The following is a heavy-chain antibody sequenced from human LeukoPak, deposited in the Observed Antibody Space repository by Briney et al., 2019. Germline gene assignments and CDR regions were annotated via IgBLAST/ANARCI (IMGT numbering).Heavy chain of an antibody. D-gene: IGHD3-22*01. CDR2: IYYSGST. V-gene: IGHV4-59*01. CDR1: GGSISSYY. Sequence: PSETLSLTCTVSGGSISSYYWSWIRQPPGKGLEWIGYIYYSGSTNYNPSLKSRVTISVDTSKNQFSLKLSSVTAADTAVYYCARDRGYYDSSGYYSIGAFDIWGQGTMVTVSS. CDR3: ARDRGYYDSSGYYSIGAFDI. J-gene: IGHJ3*02.